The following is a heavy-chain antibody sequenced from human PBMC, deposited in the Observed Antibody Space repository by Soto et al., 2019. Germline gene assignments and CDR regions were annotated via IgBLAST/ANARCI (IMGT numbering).Heavy chain of an antibody. CDR2: INADNANT. D-gene: IGHD1-26*01. CDR1: GYSLTAYA. Sequence: EASVKVSCKTSGYSLTAYAMHWVRQAPGRRLEPMGWINADNANTKDSQRFQGRVTITRDTSASTAYMELSSLRSEDTAVYYCARDPVLWAFDPWGQGTLVTVSS. J-gene: IGHJ5*02. CDR3: ARDPVLWAFDP. V-gene: IGHV1-3*01.